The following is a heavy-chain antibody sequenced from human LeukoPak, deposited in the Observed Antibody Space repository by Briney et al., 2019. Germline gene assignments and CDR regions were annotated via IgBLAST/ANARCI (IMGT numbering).Heavy chain of an antibody. D-gene: IGHD3-22*01. CDR1: GFTFSDYY. V-gene: IGHV3-11*04. J-gene: IGHJ4*02. CDR2: ISSSGSTI. Sequence: GGSLRLSCAASGFTFSDYYMSWIRQAPGKGLEWVSYISSSGSTIYYADSVKGRFTISRDNAKNSLYLQMNSLRAEDTAVYYCARATYYYDSSGYYGAFDYWGQGTLVTVSS. CDR3: ARATYYYDSSGYYGAFDY.